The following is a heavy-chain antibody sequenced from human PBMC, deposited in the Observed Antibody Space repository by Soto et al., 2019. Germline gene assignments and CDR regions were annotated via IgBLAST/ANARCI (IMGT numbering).Heavy chain of an antibody. CDR2: LSFDGSRK. D-gene: IGHD3-22*01. J-gene: IGHJ4*02. V-gene: IGHV3-30*18. Sequence: QVQLAESGGGVVQPGRSLRLSCAVSGFMFNNYGMHWVRQAPGKGLEWVAFLSFDGSRKYYGDSVKGRFTISGDKSKNTLYLQMNSLRVEDTAVYYWAKLMNSHDGSGFGIDYWGRGAQVTVSS. CDR1: GFMFNNYG. CDR3: AKLMNSHDGSGFGIDY.